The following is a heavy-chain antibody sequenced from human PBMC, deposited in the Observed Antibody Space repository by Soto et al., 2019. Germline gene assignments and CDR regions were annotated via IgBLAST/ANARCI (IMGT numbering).Heavy chain of an antibody. CDR2: ISYDGSNK. CDR3: AKARGGGWKNHGSDYFDY. CDR1: GFTFSSYG. V-gene: IGHV3-30*18. J-gene: IGHJ4*02. D-gene: IGHD6-19*01. Sequence: GGSLRLSCAASGFTFSSYGMPWVRQAPGKGLEWVAVISYDGSNKYYADSVKGRFTISRDNSKNTLYLQMNSLRAEDTAVYYCAKARGGGWKNHGSDYFDYWGQGTLVTVSS.